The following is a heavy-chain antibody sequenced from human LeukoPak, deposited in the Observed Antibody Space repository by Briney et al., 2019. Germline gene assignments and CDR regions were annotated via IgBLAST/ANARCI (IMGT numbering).Heavy chain of an antibody. Sequence: SLTLAWAAAGFTVSSYCIHSARQAPGDGREWGAFIRDEVSNKYYEDSVKGQFNISRDNSKNTLYLQMKSLRAEDTDVYYCATNGGLGYCSGGSCLLIDYWGQGTLVTVSS. D-gene: IGHD2-15*01. CDR1: GFTVSSYC. J-gene: IGHJ4*02. CDR2: IRDEVSNK. V-gene: IGHV3-30*02. CDR3: ATNGGLGYCSGGSCLLIDY.